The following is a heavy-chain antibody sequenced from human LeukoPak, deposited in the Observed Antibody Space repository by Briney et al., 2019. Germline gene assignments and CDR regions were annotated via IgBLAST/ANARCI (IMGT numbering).Heavy chain of an antibody. D-gene: IGHD4-17*01. CDR2: MYHSGST. CDR1: GGSISSSSYY. J-gene: IGHJ1*01. CDR3: ARDYGDLLYFQH. V-gene: IGHV4-39*07. Sequence: SETLSLTCTVSGGSISSSSYYWGWIRQPPGKGLEWIGSMYHSGSTYYNPSLKSRVTISVDTSKNQFSLKLSSVTAADTAVYYCARDYGDLLYFQHWGQGTLVTVSS.